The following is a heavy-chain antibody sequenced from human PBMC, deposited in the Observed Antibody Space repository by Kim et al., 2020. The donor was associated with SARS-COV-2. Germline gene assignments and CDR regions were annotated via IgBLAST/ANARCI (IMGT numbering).Heavy chain of an antibody. CDR1: GFTFRTSG. CDR2: ITYDGTNK. Sequence: GGSLRLSCAASGFTFRTSGMHWVRQAPGKGLEWVAVITYDGTNKYYADSVKGRFTVSRDNSKNTLYLQVNSLKPEDTAVYYCARGSSGWLREYFDFWGQG. V-gene: IGHV3-30*03. J-gene: IGHJ4*02. D-gene: IGHD6-19*01. CDR3: ARGSSGWLREYFDF.